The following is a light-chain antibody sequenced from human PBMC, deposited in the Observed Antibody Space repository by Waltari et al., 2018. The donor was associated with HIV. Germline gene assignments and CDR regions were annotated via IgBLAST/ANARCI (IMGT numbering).Light chain of an antibody. Sequence: QSVLTQPPSVSGAPGQRVTISCTGSSSNIGAGYDVHWYQQLPGTAPKLLIYDNTNRPSGVPDRISGSKSGTSASLAITGLQAEDEADYYCQSYDSSLSGYVFGTGTNVTVL. CDR3: QSYDSSLSGYV. CDR1: SSNIGAGYD. J-gene: IGLJ1*01. CDR2: DNT. V-gene: IGLV1-40*01.